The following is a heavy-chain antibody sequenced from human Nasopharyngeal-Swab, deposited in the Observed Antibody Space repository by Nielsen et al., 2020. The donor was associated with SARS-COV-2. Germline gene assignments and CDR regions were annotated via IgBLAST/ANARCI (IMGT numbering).Heavy chain of an antibody. V-gene: IGHV3-23*01. CDR2: ISYTGGRT. D-gene: IGHD3-22*01. J-gene: IGHJ4*02. CDR3: AKGDESSGIFDY. CDR1: GFTFSSYA. Sequence: GESLKISCATSGFTFSSYAMSWVRQAPGKGLEWVSAISYTGGRTYYADSVKGRSTISRDNSNSTLYLQMISLRPEDTAIYYCAKGDESSGIFDYWGQGTLVTVSS.